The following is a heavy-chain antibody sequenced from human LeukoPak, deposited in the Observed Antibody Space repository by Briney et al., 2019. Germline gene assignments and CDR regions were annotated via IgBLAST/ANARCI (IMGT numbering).Heavy chain of an antibody. CDR3: ARDGYREAMWGIVVVPAAEQNWFDP. Sequence: ASVKVSCKASGGTFSSYAISWVRQAPGQGLEWMGRIIPILGIANYAQKFQGRVTITADKSTSTAYMELSSLRSEDTAVYYCARDGYREAMWGIVVVPAAEQNWFDPWGQGTLVTVSS. CDR1: GGTFSSYA. D-gene: IGHD2-2*01. J-gene: IGHJ5*02. CDR2: IIPILGIA. V-gene: IGHV1-69*04.